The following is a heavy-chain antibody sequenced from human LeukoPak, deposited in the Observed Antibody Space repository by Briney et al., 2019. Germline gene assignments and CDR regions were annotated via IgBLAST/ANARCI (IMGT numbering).Heavy chain of an antibody. J-gene: IGHJ3*02. CDR2: IYSGGST. CDR1: GFTVSSNY. V-gene: IGHV3-66*01. Sequence: GGSLRLSCAASGFTVSSNYMSWVRQAPGKGLEWVSVIYSGGSTYYADSVKGRFTISRDNSKNTLYLQMNSLRAEDTAVYYCARSHAPLLDPQLSFDIWGQGTMVTVSS. CDR3: ARSHAPLLDPQLSFDI.